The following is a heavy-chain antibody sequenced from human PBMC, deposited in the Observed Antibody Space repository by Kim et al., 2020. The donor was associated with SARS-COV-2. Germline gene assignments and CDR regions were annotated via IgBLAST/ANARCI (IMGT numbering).Heavy chain of an antibody. Sequence: DSVKGRVTISRDNAKNSLYLQMNSLRAEDTAVYYCARDQGSSGWNDAFDIWGQGTMVTVSS. D-gene: IGHD6-19*01. J-gene: IGHJ3*02. V-gene: IGHV3-21*01. CDR3: ARDQGSSGWNDAFDI.